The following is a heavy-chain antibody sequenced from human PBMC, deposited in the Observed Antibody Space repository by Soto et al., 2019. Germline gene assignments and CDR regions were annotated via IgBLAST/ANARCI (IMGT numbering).Heavy chain of an antibody. V-gene: IGHV3-30-3*01. CDR2: ISYDGSNK. CDR1: GFTFCSYA. CDR3: ARDPAAAAYYYYYYGMDV. J-gene: IGHJ6*02. Sequence: PGGSLRLSCAASGFTFCSYAVHWVRQAPGKGLEWVAVISYDGSNKYYADSVKGRFTISRDNSKNTLYLQMNSLRAEDTAVYYCARDPAAAAYYYYYYGMDVWGQGTTVTVPS. D-gene: IGHD6-13*01.